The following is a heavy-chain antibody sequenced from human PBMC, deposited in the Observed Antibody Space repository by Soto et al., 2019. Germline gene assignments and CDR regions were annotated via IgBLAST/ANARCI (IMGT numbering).Heavy chain of an antibody. D-gene: IGHD2-2*01. CDR1: GFTFSSYA. J-gene: IGHJ4*02. V-gene: IGHV3-23*01. Sequence: PGGSLRLSCAASGFTFSSYAMSWVRQAPGKGLEWVSAISDTGDSTYYADSVKGRFTISRDNSKNTLFLQMNSLRADDTAVYYCAKDMQREWRGRGQGTLVTVSS. CDR2: ISDTGDST. CDR3: AKDMQREWRG.